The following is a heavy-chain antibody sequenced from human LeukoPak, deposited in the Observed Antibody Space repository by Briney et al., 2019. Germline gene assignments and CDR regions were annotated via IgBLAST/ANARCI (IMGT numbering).Heavy chain of an antibody. V-gene: IGHV3-23*01. Sequence: SCKASGFTFSSYAMSWVRQAPGKGLEWVSAISGSGGGTYYADSVKGRFTISRDNSKNTLYLRMNSLRAEDTAVYYCAKDDYGGNSELWGQGTLVTVSS. CDR3: AKDDYGGNSEL. CDR2: ISGSGGGT. CDR1: GFTFSSYA. J-gene: IGHJ4*02. D-gene: IGHD4-23*01.